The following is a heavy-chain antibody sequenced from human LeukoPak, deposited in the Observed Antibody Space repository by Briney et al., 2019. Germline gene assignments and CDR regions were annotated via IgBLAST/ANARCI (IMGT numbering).Heavy chain of an antibody. J-gene: IGHJ4*02. D-gene: IGHD2-8*01. V-gene: IGHV4-34*01. CDR3: ARGTVLMGYASFDY. CDR2: IIHSGAT. Sequence: SETLPLTCAVYGGSSSGYYWAWIRHPPGKGLEWIGEIIHSGATNYSPSLKRRLTVTVDTPTNHFSLKLTSVTAADTAVYYCARGTVLMGYASFDYWGQGTLVTVSS. CDR1: GGSSSGYY.